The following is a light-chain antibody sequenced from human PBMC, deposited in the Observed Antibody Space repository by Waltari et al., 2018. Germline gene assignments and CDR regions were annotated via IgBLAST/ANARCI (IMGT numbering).Light chain of an antibody. CDR3: QKYNSAPWT. CDR2: AAS. J-gene: IGKJ1*01. V-gene: IGKV1-27*01. CDR1: QDISHF. Sequence: EIQMTQSPSSLSASVGDRVTITCRSRQDISHFLVWYQQKPGKVPELLICAASTFQSGVPYLFSGSGSETEFTLTISSLQPEDVATYYCQKYNSAPWTFGQGTKVEIK.